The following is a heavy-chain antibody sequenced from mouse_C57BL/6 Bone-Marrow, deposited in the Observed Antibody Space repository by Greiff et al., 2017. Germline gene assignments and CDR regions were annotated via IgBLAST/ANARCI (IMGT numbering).Heavy chain of an antibody. J-gene: IGHJ3*01. V-gene: IGHV1-64*01. CDR3: ARKLGQGH. Sequence: VQPQQPGAELVKPGASVNLSCKASVYTFTCYWMHWVKHRPGQVLEWIGLIHSHSGSNNSNEKCKSKATLTGDKSSSTAYMQLSSLTSEDSAVYYCARKLGQGHWGQGTLVTGAA. CDR1: VYTFTCYW. CDR2: IHSHSGSN. D-gene: IGHD4-1*01.